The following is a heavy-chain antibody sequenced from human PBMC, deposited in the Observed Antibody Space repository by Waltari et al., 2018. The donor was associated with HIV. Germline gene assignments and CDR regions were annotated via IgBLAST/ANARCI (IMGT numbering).Heavy chain of an antibody. CDR1: GLTFRDFW. J-gene: IGHJ4*02. CDR2: MKEDGSE. CDR3: ATWAQGGIENY. V-gene: IGHV3-7*01. Sequence: EVKLVESGGGLVQPGGSLRRSCVVSGLTFRDFWMHWVRQAPGKGLEGVANMKEDGSERYVDSVKGRFTVSRDNSKNSLYLQMNSLRAEDTAMYFCATWAQGGIENYWGQGALVTVSS. D-gene: IGHD3-16*01.